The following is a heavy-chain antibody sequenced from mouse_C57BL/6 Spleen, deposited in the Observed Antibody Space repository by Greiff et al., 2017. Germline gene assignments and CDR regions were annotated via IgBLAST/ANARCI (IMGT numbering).Heavy chain of an antibody. CDR1: GYTFTSYW. V-gene: IGHV1-69*01. CDR3: ARREGYSTWYFDV. CDR2: IDPSDSYT. D-gene: IGHD2-3*01. J-gene: IGHJ1*03. Sequence: QVQLQQPGAELVMPGASVKLSCKASGYTFTSYWMHWVKQRPGQGLEWIGEIDPSDSYTNYNQKFKGKSTLTVDKSSSTAYMQLSSLTSEDAAVYYCARREGYSTWYFDVWGTGTTVTVSS.